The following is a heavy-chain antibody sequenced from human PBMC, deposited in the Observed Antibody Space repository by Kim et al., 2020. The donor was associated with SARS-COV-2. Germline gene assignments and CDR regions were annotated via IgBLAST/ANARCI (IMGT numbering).Heavy chain of an antibody. CDR2: IYTSGST. V-gene: IGHV4-4*07. J-gene: IGHJ3*02. D-gene: IGHD5-18*01. Sequence: SETLSLTCTVSGGSISSYYWSWIRQPAGKGLEWIGRIYTSGSTNYNPSLKRRVTMSVDTSKNQYSLKLSSVTAADTAVYYCARDLGYSYGPDAFDIWGQGTMVTVSS. CDR3: ARDLGYSYGPDAFDI. CDR1: GGSISSYY.